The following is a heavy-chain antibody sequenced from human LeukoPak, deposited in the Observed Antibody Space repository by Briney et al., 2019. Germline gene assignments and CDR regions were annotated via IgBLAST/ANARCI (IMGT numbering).Heavy chain of an antibody. CDR1: GGSISSYY. V-gene: IGHV4-4*07. Sequence: SETLSLXCTVSGGSISSYYWSWIRQPAGKGLEWIGRIYTSGSTNYNPSLKSRVTMSVDTSKNQFSLKLSSVTAADTAVYYCASPLVDQGGDAFDIWGQGTMVTVSS. J-gene: IGHJ3*02. D-gene: IGHD2-8*02. CDR2: IYTSGST. CDR3: ASPLVDQGGDAFDI.